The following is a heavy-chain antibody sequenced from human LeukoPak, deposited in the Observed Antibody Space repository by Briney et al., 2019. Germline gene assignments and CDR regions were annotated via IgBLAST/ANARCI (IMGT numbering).Heavy chain of an antibody. Sequence: GGSLRLSCAASGFTFSSYGMSWVRQAPGKGLEWVSAISGSGGSTYYADSVEGRFTISRDNSKNTLYLQMNSLRAEDTAVYYCATGGRGCRSTSCLPWGRYWGQGTLVTVSS. J-gene: IGHJ4*02. CDR2: ISGSGGST. D-gene: IGHD2-2*01. CDR1: GFTFSSYG. V-gene: IGHV3-23*01. CDR3: ATGGRGCRSTSCLPWGRY.